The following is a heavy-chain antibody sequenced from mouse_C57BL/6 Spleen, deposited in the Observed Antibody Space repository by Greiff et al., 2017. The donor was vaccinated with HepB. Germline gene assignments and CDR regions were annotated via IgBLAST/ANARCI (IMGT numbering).Heavy chain of an antibody. V-gene: IGHV5-17*01. CDR3: ARMETALYYYAMDY. D-gene: IGHD3-2*01. J-gene: IGHJ4*01. CDR1: GFTFSDYG. Sequence: DVMLVESGGGLVKPGGSLKLSCAASGFTFSDYGMHWVRQAPEKGLEWVAYISSGSSTIYYADTVKGRFTISRDNAKNTLFLQMTSLRSEDTAMYYCARMETALYYYAMDYWGQGTSVTVSS. CDR2: ISSGSSTI.